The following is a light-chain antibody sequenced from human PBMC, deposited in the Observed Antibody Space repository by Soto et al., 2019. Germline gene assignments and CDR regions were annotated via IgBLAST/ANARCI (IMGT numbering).Light chain of an antibody. CDR1: SSDVGGYSY. CDR3: CSYAGSYTFEV. Sequence: QSVLTQPRSVSGSPGQSVTISCTGTSSDVGGYSYVSWYQHHPGKAPKLMIYDVSKRPSGVPDRFSGSKSGNTASLTISGLQAEDEADYYCCSYAGSYTFEVFGTGTKVTVL. J-gene: IGLJ1*01. CDR2: DVS. V-gene: IGLV2-11*01.